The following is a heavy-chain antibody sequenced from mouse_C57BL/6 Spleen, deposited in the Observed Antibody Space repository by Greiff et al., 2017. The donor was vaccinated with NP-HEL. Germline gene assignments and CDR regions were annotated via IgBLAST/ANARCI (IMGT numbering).Heavy chain of an antibody. J-gene: IGHJ3*01. CDR3: WGPWFAY. Sequence: EVQLQQSGPELVKPGASVKISCKASGYTFTDYYMNWVKQSHGKSLEWIGDINPNNGGTSYNQKFKGKATLTVDKSSSTAYMELRSLTSEDSAVYYCWGPWFAYWGQGTLVTVSA. V-gene: IGHV1-26*01. CDR1: GYTFTDYY. CDR2: INPNNGGT.